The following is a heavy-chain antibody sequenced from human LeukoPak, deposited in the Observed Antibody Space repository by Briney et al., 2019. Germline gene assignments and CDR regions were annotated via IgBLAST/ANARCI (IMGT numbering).Heavy chain of an antibody. J-gene: IGHJ4*02. V-gene: IGHV3-48*02. D-gene: IGHD1-26*01. CDR2: ITSSSDSI. Sequence: GGSLRLSCAASGFTFSSYAMSWVRQAPGKGLECLSYITSSSDSIHYADSVRGRFTVSRDNAKNSLYLQMNSLRDEDTAVYYCARDPGYSRPSSYGYFDHWGQGTLATVSS. CDR1: GFTFSSYA. CDR3: ARDPGYSRPSSYGYFDH.